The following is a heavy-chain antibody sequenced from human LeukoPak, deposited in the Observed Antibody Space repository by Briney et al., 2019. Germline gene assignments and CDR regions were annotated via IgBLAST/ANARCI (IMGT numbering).Heavy chain of an antibody. D-gene: IGHD6-19*01. J-gene: IGHJ4*02. CDR3: ARGHPYSSGRFGYFDY. CDR2: IIPIFGTA. Sequence: SVKVSCKASGGTFSSYAISWVRQAPGQGLEWMGGIIPIFGTANYAQKFQGRVTITADKSTSTAYMELSSLRSEDTAVYYCARGHPYSSGRFGYFDYWGQGTLVTVSS. CDR1: GGTFSSYA. V-gene: IGHV1-69*06.